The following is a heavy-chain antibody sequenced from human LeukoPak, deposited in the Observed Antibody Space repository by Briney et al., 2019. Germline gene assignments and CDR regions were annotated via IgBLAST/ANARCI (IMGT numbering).Heavy chain of an antibody. V-gene: IGHV4-59*08. CDR1: GGSISSYY. CDR3: ARARRGYGPFDY. Sequence: PSETLSLTCTVSGGSISSYYWSWIRQPPGKGLEWIGYIYYSGSTNYNPSLKSRVTISVDTSKNQFSLKLSSVTAADTAVYYCARARRGYGPFDYWGQGTLVTVSS. CDR2: IYYSGST. D-gene: IGHD5-18*01. J-gene: IGHJ4*02.